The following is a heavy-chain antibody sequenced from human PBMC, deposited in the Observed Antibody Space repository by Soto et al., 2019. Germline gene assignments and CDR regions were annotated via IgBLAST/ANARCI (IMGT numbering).Heavy chain of an antibody. Sequence: GGSLRLSCAASGFTFSSYSMNWVRQAPGKGLEWVSYISSSSSTIYYADSVKGRFTISRDNAKNSLYLQMNSLRDEDTAVYYCARDSSGFFSAGWGFYGMDVWGQGTTVTVSS. J-gene: IGHJ6*02. CDR1: GFTFSSYS. CDR3: ARDSSGFFSAGWGFYGMDV. CDR2: ISSSSSTI. V-gene: IGHV3-48*02. D-gene: IGHD6-19*01.